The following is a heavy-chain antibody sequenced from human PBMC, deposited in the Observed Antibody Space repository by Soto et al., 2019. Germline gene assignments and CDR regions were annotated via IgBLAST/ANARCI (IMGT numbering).Heavy chain of an antibody. CDR2: IYYSGST. Sequence: SETLSLTCTVSGGSISSYYWSWIRQPPGKGLEWIGYIYYSGSTNYNPSLKSRVTISVDTSKNQFSLKLSSVTAADTAVYYCAKVAAPRYYYYYMAVWGKGTTVTVSS. CDR1: GGSISSYY. V-gene: IGHV4-59*01. D-gene: IGHD6-6*01. CDR3: AKVAAPRYYYYYMAV. J-gene: IGHJ6*03.